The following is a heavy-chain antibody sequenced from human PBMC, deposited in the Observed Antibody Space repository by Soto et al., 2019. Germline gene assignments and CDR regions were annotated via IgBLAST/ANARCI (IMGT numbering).Heavy chain of an antibody. Sequence: QVPLQQWGAGLLKPSETLSLTCAVYGGSFTGYYWTWIRQPPGKGLEWIGEVNYGGITNFNPSLKSRVPISVDTSKNQFSLRLNSVTVADTGVYYCARGFHYGSGDKGLDVWGQGTTVIVSS. CDR3: ARGFHYGSGDKGLDV. D-gene: IGHD3-10*01. V-gene: IGHV4-34*01. CDR1: GGSFTGYY. J-gene: IGHJ6*02. CDR2: VNYGGIT.